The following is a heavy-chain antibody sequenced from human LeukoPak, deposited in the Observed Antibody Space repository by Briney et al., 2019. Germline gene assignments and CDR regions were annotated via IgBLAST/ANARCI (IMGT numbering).Heavy chain of an antibody. Sequence: GGSLRLSCEASGFTFSDAWMSWVRQAPGRGLEWVGRIQREIDGGTTDYAAPVKGRFTISRDDSKNTLYLQMNSLKIEDIAVYYCATELLSHFDYWSQGTLVTVSS. CDR1: GFTFSDAW. CDR3: ATELLSHFDY. D-gene: IGHD2/OR15-2a*01. V-gene: IGHV3-15*01. CDR2: IQREIDGGTT. J-gene: IGHJ4*02.